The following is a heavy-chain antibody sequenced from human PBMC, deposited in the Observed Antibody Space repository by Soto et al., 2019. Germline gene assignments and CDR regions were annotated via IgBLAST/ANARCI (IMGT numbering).Heavy chain of an antibody. J-gene: IGHJ4*02. CDR2: IRSKANSYAT. D-gene: IGHD2-2*01. Sequence: EVQLVESGGGLVQPGGSLKVSCAATGFTFSGSAMHWVRQASGKGLEWVGRIRSKANSYATTYAASVKGRFTISRDDSKNTAYLQMNSLKTEDTAVYYCTFTKTSIPYWGQGTLVTVSS. CDR3: TFTKTSIPY. V-gene: IGHV3-73*02. CDR1: GFTFSGSA.